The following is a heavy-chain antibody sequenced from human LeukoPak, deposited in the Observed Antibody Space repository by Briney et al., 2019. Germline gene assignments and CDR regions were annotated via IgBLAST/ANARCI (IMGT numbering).Heavy chain of an antibody. V-gene: IGHV4-59*01. CDR1: AGSISSYY. CDR3: ARAPHSSSSWTYYYYYGMDV. J-gene: IGHJ6*02. CDR2: IYYSGST. Sequence: PSETLSLTCTVSAGSISSYYWSWIRQPPGKGLEWIGYIYYSGSTNYNPSLKSRVTISVDTSKNQFSLKLSSVTAADTAVYYCARAPHSSSSWTYYYYYGMDVWGQGTTVTVSS. D-gene: IGHD6-13*01.